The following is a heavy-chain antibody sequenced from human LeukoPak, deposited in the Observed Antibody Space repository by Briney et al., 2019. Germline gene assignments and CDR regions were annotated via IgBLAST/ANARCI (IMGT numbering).Heavy chain of an antibody. Sequence: SETLSLTCTVSGGSISSYYWGWIRQPPGKGLEWIGYIYYSGSTNYNPSLKSRVTISVDTSKNQFSLKLSSVTAADTAVYYCARFRGVYRDGMDVWGQGTTVTVSS. D-gene: IGHD6-13*01. CDR3: ARFRGVYRDGMDV. CDR2: IYYSGST. CDR1: GGSISSYY. V-gene: IGHV4-59*01. J-gene: IGHJ6*02.